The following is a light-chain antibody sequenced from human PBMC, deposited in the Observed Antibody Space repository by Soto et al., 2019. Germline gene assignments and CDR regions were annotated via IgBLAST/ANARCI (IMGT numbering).Light chain of an antibody. CDR1: QSVSSN. CDR3: HQRQSWPRT. J-gene: IGKJ1*01. CDR2: GAS. V-gene: IGKV3-15*01. Sequence: EIVMTQSPATMSVSPGEGATLSCRASQSVSSNLAWYQQKPGQAPRLLIYGASTRATGIPGRFSASGSGTDFTLTISDVQPEDFALYYCHQRQSWPRTFGQGTKVDIK.